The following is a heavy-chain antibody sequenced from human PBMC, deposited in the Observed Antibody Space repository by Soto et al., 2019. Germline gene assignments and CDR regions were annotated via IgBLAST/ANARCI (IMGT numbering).Heavy chain of an antibody. Sequence: QVQLVQSGAEVKKPGSSVKVSCKASGGTFSSYTISWVRQAPGQGLEWMGRIIPILGIANYAQKFQGRVTITADKSTSTAYMELRSLRSEDTAVYYCARDEYRRHFDYWGQGTLVTVSS. J-gene: IGHJ4*02. D-gene: IGHD6-6*01. V-gene: IGHV1-69*08. CDR2: IIPILGIA. CDR3: ARDEYRRHFDY. CDR1: GGTFSSYT.